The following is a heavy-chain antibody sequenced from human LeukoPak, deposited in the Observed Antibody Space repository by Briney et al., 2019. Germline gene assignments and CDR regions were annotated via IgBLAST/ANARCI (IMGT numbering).Heavy chain of an antibody. D-gene: IGHD3-3*01. CDR3: ARGPYYDFWSGYYERDYYYYMDV. V-gene: IGHV1-8*03. CDR1: GYTFTSYD. Sequence: ASVKVSCKASGYTFTSYDINWVRQATGQGLEWMGWMNPNSGNTGYAQKFQGRVTITGNTSISTAYMELSSLRSEDTAVYYCARGPYYDFWSGYYERDYYYYMDVWGKGTTVTVSS. CDR2: MNPNSGNT. J-gene: IGHJ6*03.